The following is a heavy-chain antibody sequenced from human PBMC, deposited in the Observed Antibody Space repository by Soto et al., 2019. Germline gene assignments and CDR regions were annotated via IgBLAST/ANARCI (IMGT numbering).Heavy chain of an antibody. CDR3: KRLRGNSWIDS. CDR2: TYYRSKWSN. J-gene: IGHJ5*01. Sequence: SQTLSLTCAISGDSVSSNSATWDWIRQSLSRGLEWLGRTYYRSKWSNDYSVSVKGRITINPDTSNNQFSLYLNSVTPADTAVYYWKRLRGNSWIDSWGQGTPVTVSS. V-gene: IGHV6-1*01. CDR1: GDSVSSNSAT.